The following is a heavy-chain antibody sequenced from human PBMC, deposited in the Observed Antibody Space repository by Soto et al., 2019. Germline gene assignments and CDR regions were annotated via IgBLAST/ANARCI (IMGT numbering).Heavy chain of an antibody. CDR1: GYSFTSYW. Sequence: GASLKISCKGSGYSFTSYWICWVRQMTGKGLEWMGIIYPGDSDTRYSPSFQGQVTISADKSISTAYLQWSSLKASDTAMYYCARHAYYYGSGSQENYYYGMDVWGQGTTVTVSS. V-gene: IGHV5-51*01. CDR3: ARHAYYYGSGSQENYYYGMDV. CDR2: IYPGDSDT. J-gene: IGHJ6*02. D-gene: IGHD3-10*01.